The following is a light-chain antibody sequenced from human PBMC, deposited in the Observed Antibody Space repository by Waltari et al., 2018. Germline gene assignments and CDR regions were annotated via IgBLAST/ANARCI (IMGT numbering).Light chain of an antibody. Sequence: IVMTQSPLSLPVTPAEPASISCRSSQSLLHSNGYNYLDWYLQKPGQSPQILIYLGSNRASGVPDRFSGSGSGTDFTLKISRVEAEDAGVYYCMEALQSVTFGQGTRLEIK. CDR1: QSLLHSNGYNY. J-gene: IGKJ5*01. CDR2: LGS. V-gene: IGKV2-28*01. CDR3: MEALQSVT.